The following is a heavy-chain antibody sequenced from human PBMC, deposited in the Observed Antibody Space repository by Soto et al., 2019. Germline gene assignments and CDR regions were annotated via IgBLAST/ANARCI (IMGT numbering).Heavy chain of an antibody. CDR1: GFTVSDYY. CDR3: SRGGGGGLFDL. D-gene: IGHD2-21*01. CDR2: ISPKGTYR. Sequence: QVQLVESGGGLVKPGGSLRLSCATAGFTVSDYYMSWIRQAPGKGLEFVSYISPKGTYRTYADSVKGRFTISRDNAKTSLYLQVNSLRAEETAVYYCSRGGGGGLFDLWGQGTFVTVSS. J-gene: IGHJ5*02. V-gene: IGHV3-11*06.